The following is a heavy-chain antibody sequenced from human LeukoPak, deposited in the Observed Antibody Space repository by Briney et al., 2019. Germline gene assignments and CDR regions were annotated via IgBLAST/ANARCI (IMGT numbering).Heavy chain of an antibody. CDR1: GGSISSSNYH. J-gene: IGHJ4*02. CDR2: INHSGST. V-gene: IGHV4-39*07. Sequence: SETLSLTCTVSGGSISSSNYHWGWIRQPPGKGLEWIGEINHSGSTNYNPSLKSRVTISVDTSKNQFSLKLSSVTAADTAVYYCATAKYSSGWGWFWGQGTLVTVSS. D-gene: IGHD6-19*01. CDR3: ATAKYSSGWGWF.